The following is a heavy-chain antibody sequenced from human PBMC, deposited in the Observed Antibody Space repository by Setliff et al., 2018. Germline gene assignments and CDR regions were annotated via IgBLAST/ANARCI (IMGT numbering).Heavy chain of an antibody. CDR1: GFTFSSYA. D-gene: IGHD2-15*01. CDR2: FSYSGGDT. Sequence: GGSLRLSCAASGFTFSSYAMNWVRQAPGKGLEWVSAFSYSGGDTYYADSVKGRFTISRDNIKNSLYLQMNSLRSEDTAVYYCARALGGNYFDYWGPGTQVTVSS. J-gene: IGHJ4*02. CDR3: ARALGGNYFDY. V-gene: IGHV3-23*01.